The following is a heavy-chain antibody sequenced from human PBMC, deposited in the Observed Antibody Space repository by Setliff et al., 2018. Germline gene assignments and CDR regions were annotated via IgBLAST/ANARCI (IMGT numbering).Heavy chain of an antibody. V-gene: IGHV5-51*01. CDR1: GYSFTNYW. D-gene: IGHD3-3*01. J-gene: IGHJ4*02. CDR3: ARSPPTSAYYDFWSGYSYYFDY. Sequence: GESLKISCKGSGYSFTNYWIGWVRQMPGKGLEWMGIIYPGDSDTRYSPSFQGQVTISADKSISTAYLQWSSLKASDTAMYYCARSPPTSAYYDFWSGYSYYFDYWGQGTLVTVSS. CDR2: IYPGDSDT.